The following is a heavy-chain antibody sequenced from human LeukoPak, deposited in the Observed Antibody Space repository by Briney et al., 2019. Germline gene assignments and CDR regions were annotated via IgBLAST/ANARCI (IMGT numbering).Heavy chain of an antibody. D-gene: IGHD3-10*01. CDR3: PRAHGSPWVRLFAS. CDR1: GVSISSGDYY. V-gene: IGHV4-30-4*01. Sequence: PSETLSLTCTVSGVSISSGDYYWSWIRQPPGKVLEWIGYVYHSGSTYYSPPLRNRVTLSVDTSKNQFSLKLSSVTAADTAVYYCPRAHGSPWVRLFASWGREPLVTVSS. J-gene: IGHJ4*02. CDR2: VYHSGST.